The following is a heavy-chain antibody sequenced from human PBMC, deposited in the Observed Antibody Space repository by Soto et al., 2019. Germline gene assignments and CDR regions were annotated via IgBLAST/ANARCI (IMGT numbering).Heavy chain of an antibody. D-gene: IGHD3-10*01. CDR2: IWYDGSNK. V-gene: IGHV3-33*01. J-gene: IGHJ4*02. CDR1: GFTFSSYG. Sequence: QVQLVESGGGVVQPGRSLRLSCAASGFTFSSYGMHWVRQAPGKGLEWVAVIWYDGSNKYYADSVKGRFTISRDNSKNTLYLQMNSLRAEDTAVYYCAILKGLGAEDYWCQGTLVTVSS. CDR3: AILKGLGAEDY.